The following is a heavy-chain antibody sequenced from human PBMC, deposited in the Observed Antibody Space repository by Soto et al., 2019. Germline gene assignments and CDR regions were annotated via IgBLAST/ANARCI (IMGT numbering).Heavy chain of an antibody. Sequence: SETLSLTCAVSGGSISSGGYSWSWIRQPPGKGLEWTGYISYSGSTYYNPTLKSRLIISVDTSKSQFSLKLSSVTAADTAVYNCVRFWPPPYSDALTDYTDAFDYWGQGTLVTVSS. J-gene: IGHJ4*02. V-gene: IGHV4-30-2*03. D-gene: IGHD3-9*01. CDR3: VRFWPPPYSDALTDYTDAFDY. CDR1: GGSISSGGYS. CDR2: ISYSGST.